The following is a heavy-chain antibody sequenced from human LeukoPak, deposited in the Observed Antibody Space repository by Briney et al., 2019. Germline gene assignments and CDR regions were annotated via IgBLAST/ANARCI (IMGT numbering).Heavy chain of an antibody. CDR1: GGSFSGYY. J-gene: IGHJ4*02. CDR3: ASPITMVRGGPVTDDY. D-gene: IGHD3-10*01. Sequence: PSETLSLTCAVYGGSFSGYYWSWIRQPPGKGLEWIGEINHSGSTNYNPSLKSRVTISVDTSKNQFSLKLSSVTAADTAVYYCASPITMVRGGPVTDDYWGQGTLVTVSS. CDR2: INHSGST. V-gene: IGHV4-34*01.